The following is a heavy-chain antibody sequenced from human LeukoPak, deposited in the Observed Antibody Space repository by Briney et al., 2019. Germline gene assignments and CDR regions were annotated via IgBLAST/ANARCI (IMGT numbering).Heavy chain of an antibody. J-gene: IGHJ4*02. Sequence: SETLSLTCTVSGGSISSGGYYWSWLRQHPGKGLEWIGYIYYSGSTYHNPTLKSRVTTSVDTSKKQFSLKLSSVTAADTAVYYCARHSGSYYFDYWGQGTLVTVSS. CDR1: GGSISSGGYY. V-gene: IGHV4-31*03. CDR2: IYYSGST. D-gene: IGHD1-26*01. CDR3: ARHSGSYYFDY.